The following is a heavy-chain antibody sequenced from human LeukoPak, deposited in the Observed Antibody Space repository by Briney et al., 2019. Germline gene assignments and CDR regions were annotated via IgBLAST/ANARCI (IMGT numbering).Heavy chain of an antibody. CDR1: GYSISSGYY. CDR2: IYHSGST. CDR3: ARGTRSGIQLWQYNWFDP. J-gene: IGHJ5*02. Sequence: SETLSFTCTVSGYSISSGYYWGWIRQPPGKGLEWIGSIYHSGSTYYNPSLKSRVTISVDTSKNQFSLKLSSVTAADTAVYYCARGTRSGIQLWQYNWFDPWGQGTLVTVSS. D-gene: IGHD5-18*01. V-gene: IGHV4-38-2*02.